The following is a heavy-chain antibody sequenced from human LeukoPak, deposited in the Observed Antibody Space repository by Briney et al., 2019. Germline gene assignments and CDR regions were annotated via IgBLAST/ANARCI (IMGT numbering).Heavy chain of an antibody. CDR1: GFTFSSYA. Sequence: PGGSLRLSCAASGFTFSSYAMSWVRQAPGKGLEWVSAISGSGGSTYYADSVKGRFTISRDYSKNTLYLQMNSLRAEDTAVYYCAKVEAARPGGHLVGWGQGTLATVSS. CDR3: AKVEAARPGGHLVG. D-gene: IGHD6-6*01. J-gene: IGHJ4*02. V-gene: IGHV3-23*01. CDR2: ISGSGGST.